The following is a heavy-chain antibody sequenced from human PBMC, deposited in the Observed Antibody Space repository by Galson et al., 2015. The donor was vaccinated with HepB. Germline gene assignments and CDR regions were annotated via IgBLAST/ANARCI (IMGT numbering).Heavy chain of an antibody. D-gene: IGHD6-19*01. CDR2: ISYDGSNK. J-gene: IGHJ4*02. Sequence: SLRLSCAASGFTFSNYGMHWVRQAPGKGLEWVAVISYDGSNKYYADSVKGRFTIARGNSKNTLYLQMHSRRAEDTALYYCAKDPYLDSALAGTMAGFDYWGQGTLVTVSS. CDR3: AKDPYLDSALAGTMAGFDY. CDR1: GFTFSNYG. V-gene: IGHV3-30*18.